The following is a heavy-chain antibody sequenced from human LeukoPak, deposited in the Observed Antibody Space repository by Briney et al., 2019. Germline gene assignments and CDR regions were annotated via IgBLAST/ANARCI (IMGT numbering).Heavy chain of an antibody. J-gene: IGHJ4*02. V-gene: IGHV4-39*01. CDR2: IYYSGRT. CDR1: GGSISSSSYY. CDR3: ARTSLTGILHDFDH. D-gene: IGHD3-9*01. Sequence: PSETLSLTCTVSGGSISSSSYYWGWIRQPPGKGLEWIGSIYYSGRTYYNPSLKSRVTISVDTSKNQFSVKLNSVTAADTAVYYCARTSLTGILHDFDHWGQGTLVTVSS.